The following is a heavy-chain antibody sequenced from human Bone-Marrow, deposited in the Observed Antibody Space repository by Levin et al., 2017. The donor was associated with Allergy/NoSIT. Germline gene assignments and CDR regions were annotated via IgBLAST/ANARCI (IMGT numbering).Heavy chain of an antibody. D-gene: IGHD2-2*01. CDR3: GRGGCSRTSCIDY. V-gene: IGHV3-74*01. Sequence: GESLKISCVGSGYTFSGYYMHWVRQAPGKGLVWVSHINSDGSNTNYADSVKGRFTISRDNAKNTLYLQMNSLRAEDTAVYYCGRGGCSRTSCIDYWGQGILVTVSS. CDR2: INSDGSNT. CDR1: GYTFSGYY. J-gene: IGHJ4*02.